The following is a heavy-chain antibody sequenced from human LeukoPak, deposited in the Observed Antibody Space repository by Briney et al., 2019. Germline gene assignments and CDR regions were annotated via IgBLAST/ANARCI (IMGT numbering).Heavy chain of an antibody. CDR1: GYTLTELS. CDR2: FDPEDGET. CDR3: ATATTRGYYYYMDV. Sequence: ASVKVSCKVSGYTLTELSMHWVRQAPGKGLEWMGGFDPEDGETIYAQKFQGRVTMTEDTSTDTAYMELSSLRSEDTAVYYCATATTRGYYYYMDVWGKRTTVTVSS. D-gene: IGHD1/OR15-1a*01. J-gene: IGHJ6*03. V-gene: IGHV1-24*01.